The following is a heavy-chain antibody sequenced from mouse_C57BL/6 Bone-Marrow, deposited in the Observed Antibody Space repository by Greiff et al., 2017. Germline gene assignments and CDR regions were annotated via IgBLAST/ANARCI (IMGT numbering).Heavy chain of an antibody. J-gene: IGHJ3*01. D-gene: IGHD2-14*01. CDR1: GYAFTNYL. CDR3: ARSAKYAWFAY. Sequence: QVQLQQSGAELVRPGTSVKVSCKASGYAFTNYLIEWVKQRPGQGLEWIGVINPGSGGTNYNEKFKGKATLTADKSSSTAYMQLSSLTSEDSAVYFCARSAKYAWFAYWGQGTLVTVSA. V-gene: IGHV1-54*01. CDR2: INPGSGGT.